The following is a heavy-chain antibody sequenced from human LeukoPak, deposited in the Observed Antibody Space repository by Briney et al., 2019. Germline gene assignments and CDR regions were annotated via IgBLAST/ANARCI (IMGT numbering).Heavy chain of an antibody. Sequence: GKSLRLSCTASGFVFRNNAMHWVRQAPGRGLEWVADIWNDGNNKYYADSVRGRFTISRDNSKNTLYLQMNSPRVDDTARYYCARGRVDFWSGYYGYYYYYGMDVWGQGTTVTVSS. D-gene: IGHD3-3*01. CDR2: IWNDGNNK. V-gene: IGHV3-33*01. J-gene: IGHJ6*02. CDR3: ARGRVDFWSGYYGYYYYYGMDV. CDR1: GFVFRNNA.